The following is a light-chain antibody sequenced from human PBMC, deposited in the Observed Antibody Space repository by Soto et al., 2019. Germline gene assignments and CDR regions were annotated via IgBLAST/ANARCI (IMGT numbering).Light chain of an antibody. CDR1: SSDVGGYDY. CDR3: SAYTTTSTLI. J-gene: IGLJ1*01. V-gene: IGLV2-14*01. Sequence: LTQPASVSGSPGQSVTISCTGTSSDVGGYDYVSWYQQHPGTAPKLMLYEVNNRPSGVSNRFSGSKSGNTASLIISGLQTEDEADYYCSAYTTTSTLIFGTGTKVTVL. CDR2: EVN.